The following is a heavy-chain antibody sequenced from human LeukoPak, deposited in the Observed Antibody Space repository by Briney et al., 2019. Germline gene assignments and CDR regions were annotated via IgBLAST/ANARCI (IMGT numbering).Heavy chain of an antibody. V-gene: IGHV3-23*01. D-gene: IGHD1-26*01. CDR2: ISGSGGST. J-gene: IGHJ4*02. Sequence: GGSLRLSCAASGFTFSSYAMSWVRQAPGKGLEWVSAISGSGGSTYYADSVTGRFTISRDNSKNTLYLQMNSLRAEDTAVYYCARARGLPAYLDYWGQGTLVTVSS. CDR3: ARARGLPAYLDY. CDR1: GFTFSSYA.